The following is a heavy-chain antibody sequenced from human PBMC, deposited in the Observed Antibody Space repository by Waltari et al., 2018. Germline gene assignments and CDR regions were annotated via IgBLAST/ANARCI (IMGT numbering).Heavy chain of an antibody. Sequence: QLQLQESGPGLVKPSETLSLTCTVSGGSISSSSYYWGWIRQPPGKGLEWIGSIYYSGSTYYNPSLKSRVTISVDTSKNQFALKLSSGTAADTAGYYCARRGSGVITRYFDLWGRGTLVTVSS. CDR2: IYYSGST. D-gene: IGHD3-22*01. V-gene: IGHV4-39*01. J-gene: IGHJ2*01. CDR1: GGSISSSSYY. CDR3: ARRGSGVITRYFDL.